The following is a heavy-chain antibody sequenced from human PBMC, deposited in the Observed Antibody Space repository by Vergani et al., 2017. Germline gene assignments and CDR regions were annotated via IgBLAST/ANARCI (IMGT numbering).Heavy chain of an antibody. V-gene: IGHV3-33*01. CDR3: ARDSLARPFYYYYGMDV. Sequence: QVQLVESGGGVVQPGRSLRLSCAASGFTFSSYGMHWVRQAPGKGLEWVAVIWYDGSNKYYADSVKGRFTISRDNSKNTLYLQMNSLRAEDTAVYYCARDSLARPFYYYYGMDVWGQGTTVTVSS. D-gene: IGHD6-6*01. CDR1: GFTFSSYG. J-gene: IGHJ6*02. CDR2: IWYDGSNK.